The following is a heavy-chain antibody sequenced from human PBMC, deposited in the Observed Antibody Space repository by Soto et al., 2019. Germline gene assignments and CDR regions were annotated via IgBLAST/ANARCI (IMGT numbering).Heavy chain of an antibody. Sequence: EVQLVESGGGLVEPGGSLRLSCAASGFTFSTYGINWVRQAPGKGLAWVSSISSGSTNIYYSDSVKGRFTISRDNAKNSLYLQMNSLTADVAAVYYCARVGGHCSGSSCYSYFDDWGQGSLVTVSS. CDR1: GFTFSTYG. CDR3: ARVGGHCSGSSCYSYFDD. J-gene: IGHJ4*02. V-gene: IGHV3-21*01. CDR2: ISSGSTNI. D-gene: IGHD2-2*01.